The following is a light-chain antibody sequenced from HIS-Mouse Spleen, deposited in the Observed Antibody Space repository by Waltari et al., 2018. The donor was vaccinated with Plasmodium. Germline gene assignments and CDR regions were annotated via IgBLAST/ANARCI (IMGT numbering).Light chain of an antibody. J-gene: IGLJ2*01. CDR3: QAWESSIVV. CDR2: QDS. CDR1: KLGDKY. V-gene: IGLV3-1*01. Sequence: SYELTQPPSVSVSPGQTASITCSGDKLGDKYACWYQQTPGQSPVLVIYQDSKRPSGIPERFSGSNAGNTAPLTISGTQAMDEADYYCQAWESSIVVVGGGTKLTVL.